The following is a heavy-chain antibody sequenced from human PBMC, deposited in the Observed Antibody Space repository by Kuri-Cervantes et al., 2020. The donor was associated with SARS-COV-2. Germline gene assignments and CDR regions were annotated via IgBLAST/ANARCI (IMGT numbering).Heavy chain of an antibody. Sequence: GSLRPSCAVYGGSFSGYYWSWIRQPPGKGLEWIGEINHSGSTNYNRSLKSRVTISVDTSKNQFSLKLSSVTAADTAVYYCARATTYYDFWSGYSFDYRGQGTLVTVSS. J-gene: IGHJ4*02. CDR3: ARATTYYDFWSGYSFDY. D-gene: IGHD3-3*01. CDR1: GGSFSGYY. V-gene: IGHV4-34*01. CDR2: INHSGST.